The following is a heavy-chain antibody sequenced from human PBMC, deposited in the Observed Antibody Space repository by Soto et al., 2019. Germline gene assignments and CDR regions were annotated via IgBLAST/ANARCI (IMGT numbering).Heavy chain of an antibody. V-gene: IGHV3-30*18. D-gene: IGHD6-6*01. CDR1: GFTFSSYG. J-gene: IGHJ6*02. CDR2: ISYDGSNK. Sequence: GGSLRLSCAASGFTFSSYGMHWVRQSPGKGLEWVAVISYDGSNKYYADSVKGRFTISRDNSKNTLYLQMNSLRAEDTAVYYCAKALWTAARYYYGMDVWGQGTTVTVS. CDR3: AKALWTAARYYYGMDV.